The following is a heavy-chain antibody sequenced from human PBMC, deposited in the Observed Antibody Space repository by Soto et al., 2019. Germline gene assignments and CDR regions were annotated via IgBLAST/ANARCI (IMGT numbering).Heavy chain of an antibody. J-gene: IGHJ1*01. CDR2: IYYSGST. Sequence: PSTGSGGSIRPHSYYWCWIRQPPGKGLEWIGSIYYSGSTYYNPSLKSRVTISVDTSKNQFSLKLSSVTAADTAFYYCAGGHRHLLYF. V-gene: IGHV4-39*01. CDR1: GGSIRPHSYY. CDR3: AGGHRHLLYF.